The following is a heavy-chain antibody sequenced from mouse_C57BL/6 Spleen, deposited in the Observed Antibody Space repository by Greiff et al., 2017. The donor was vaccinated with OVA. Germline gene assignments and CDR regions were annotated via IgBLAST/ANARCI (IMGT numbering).Heavy chain of an antibody. D-gene: IGHD3-2*02. Sequence: VQLQQSGAELVRPGTSVKLSCKASGYTFTSYWMHWVKQRPGQGLEWIGVIDPSDSYTNYNQKFKGKATLTVDTSSSTAYMQLSSLTSEDSAVYYCARSGGSGPWFAYWGQGTLVTVSA. CDR3: ARSGGSGPWFAY. CDR2: IDPSDSYT. V-gene: IGHV1-59*01. J-gene: IGHJ3*01. CDR1: GYTFTSYW.